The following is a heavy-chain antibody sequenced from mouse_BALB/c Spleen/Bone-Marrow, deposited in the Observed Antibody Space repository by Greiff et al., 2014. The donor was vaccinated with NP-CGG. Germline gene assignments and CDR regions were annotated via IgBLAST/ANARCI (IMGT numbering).Heavy chain of an antibody. J-gene: IGHJ3*01. V-gene: IGHV14-3*02. CDR2: IDPANGNT. CDR3: ARRGLYYDYDAWFAY. D-gene: IGHD2-4*01. CDR1: GFNIKDTY. Sequence: VQLKQSGAELVKPGASVKLSCTASGFNIKDTYMHWVKQRPEQGLEWIGRIDPANGNTKYDPKFQGKATITAGTSSNTAYLQLSSLTSEDTAVYYCARRGLYYDYDAWFAYWGQGTLVTVSA.